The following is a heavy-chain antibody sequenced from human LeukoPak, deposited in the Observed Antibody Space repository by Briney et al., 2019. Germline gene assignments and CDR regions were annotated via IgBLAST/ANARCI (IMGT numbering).Heavy chain of an antibody. CDR2: IYRDDDK. Sequence: SGPTLVIPTQTLTLTCTFSGFSLSTSGVGVGWIRQPPGKALEWLAIIYRDDDKRYSPSLKSRLTITKDTSKNQVVLTMTNMDPVDTATYYCAHIRGAEYFQHWGQGTLVTVSS. J-gene: IGHJ1*01. CDR3: AHIRGAEYFQH. CDR1: GFSLSTSGVG. V-gene: IGHV2-5*02.